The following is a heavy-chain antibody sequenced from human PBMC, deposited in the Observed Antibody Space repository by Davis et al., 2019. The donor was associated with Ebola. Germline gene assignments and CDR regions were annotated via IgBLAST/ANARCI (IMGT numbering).Heavy chain of an antibody. CDR2: ISAYNGNT. CDR3: ARDFFIAVAGMGGDY. D-gene: IGHD6-19*01. Sequence: ASVTVSCKASGGTFSSYAISWVRQAPGQGLEWLGWISAYNGNTNYAQKLQGRVTMTTDTSTSTAYMELRSLRSEDTAVYYCARDFFIAVAGMGGDYWGQGTLVTVSS. V-gene: IGHV1-18*01. CDR1: GGTFSSYA. J-gene: IGHJ4*02.